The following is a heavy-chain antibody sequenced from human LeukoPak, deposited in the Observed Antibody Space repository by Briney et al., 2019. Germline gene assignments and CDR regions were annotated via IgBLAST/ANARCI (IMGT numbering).Heavy chain of an antibody. V-gene: IGHV3-20*04. CDR3: ARAGSKSGSQTYLDY. D-gene: IGHD3-10*01. J-gene: IGHJ4*02. CDR2: IDCNGGNI. CDR1: GFSLSSYE. Sequence: PGGSLRLSCEASGFSLSSYEMNWVRQAPGKGLEWVSGIDCNGGNIGYADSVKGRLTTSRDNAKNSLYLQMNSLRDEDTALYYCARAGSKSGSQTYLDYWGQGTLVTVSS.